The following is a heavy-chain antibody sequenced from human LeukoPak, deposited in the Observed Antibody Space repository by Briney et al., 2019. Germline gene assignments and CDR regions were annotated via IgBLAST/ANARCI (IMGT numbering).Heavy chain of an antibody. V-gene: IGHV3-23*01. CDR2: ISGSGGST. CDR3: VKDRSGWYRHFDY. D-gene: IGHD6-19*01. J-gene: IGHJ4*02. CDR1: GFTFSSYA. Sequence: GGSLRLSCAASGFTFSSYAMSWVRQAPGKGLEWVSAISGSGGSTYYADSVKGRFTISRDNSKNTLYLQMNSPRAEDTAVYYCVKDRSGWYRHFDYWGQGTLVTVSS.